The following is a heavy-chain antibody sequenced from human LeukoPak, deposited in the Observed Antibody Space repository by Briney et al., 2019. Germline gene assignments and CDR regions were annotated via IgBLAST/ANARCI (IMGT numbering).Heavy chain of an antibody. Sequence: SETLSLTCAVYGGSFSGYYWSWIRQPPGKGLEWIGESNHSGSTNYNPSLKSRVTISVDTSKNPFSLKLSSVTAADTAMYYCARKYSSGGDCYSNYWGQGTLVTVSS. D-gene: IGHD2-15*01. V-gene: IGHV4-34*01. CDR2: SNHSGST. J-gene: IGHJ4*02. CDR3: ARKYSSGGDCYSNY. CDR1: GGSFSGYY.